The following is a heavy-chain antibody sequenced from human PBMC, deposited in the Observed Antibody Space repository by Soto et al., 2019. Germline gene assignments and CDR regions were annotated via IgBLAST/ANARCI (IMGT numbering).Heavy chain of an antibody. D-gene: IGHD3-22*01. Sequence: QVQLVQSGAEVKKPGASVKVSCKASGYTFTSYDINWVRQATGQGLEWMGWMNPNSGNTAYAQKFKARITMTRNTSISTAYLELSSLSSEDTAVYYCAREKVTSGYPDWGQGTLVTVSS. J-gene: IGHJ4*02. V-gene: IGHV1-8*01. CDR2: MNPNSGNT. CDR3: AREKVTSGYPD. CDR1: GYTFTSYD.